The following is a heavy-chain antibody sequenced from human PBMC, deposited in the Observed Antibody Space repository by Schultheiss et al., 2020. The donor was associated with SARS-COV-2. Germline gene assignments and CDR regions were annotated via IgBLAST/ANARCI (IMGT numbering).Heavy chain of an antibody. CDR3: ARTANWGNYYYYYYMDV. J-gene: IGHJ6*03. CDR2: ISYDGSNK. Sequence: LSLTCAASGFTFSSYAMHWVRQAPGKGLEWVAVISYDGSNKYYADSVKGRFTISRDNSKNTLYLQMNSLRAEDTAVYYCARTANWGNYYYYYYMDVWGKGSGVTV. CDR1: GFTFSSYA. D-gene: IGHD7-27*01. V-gene: IGHV3-30*04.